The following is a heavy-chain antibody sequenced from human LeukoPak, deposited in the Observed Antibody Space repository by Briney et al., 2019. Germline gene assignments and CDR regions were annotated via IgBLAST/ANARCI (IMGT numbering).Heavy chain of an antibody. CDR1: GGTFSTYY. Sequence: PSETLSLTCTVSGGTFSTYYWSWIRQSAGKGLEWIGRFYISGSTDYNPSLKSRVTISVDTSKNQFSLKLSSVTAADTAVYYCARGMSPDAFDIWGRGTMVTVSS. CDR2: FYISGST. J-gene: IGHJ3*02. V-gene: IGHV4-4*07. CDR3: ARGMSPDAFDI.